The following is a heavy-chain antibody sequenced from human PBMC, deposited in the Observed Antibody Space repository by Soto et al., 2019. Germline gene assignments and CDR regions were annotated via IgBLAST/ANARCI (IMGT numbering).Heavy chain of an antibody. Sequence: GGSLRLSCAASGFTFSSYSMNWVRQAPGKGLEWVLVIYSGGSTYYADSVKGRFTISRDNSKNTLYLQMNSLRAEDTAVYYCARDLRTLYGMDVWGQGTTVTVSS. CDR1: GFTFSSYS. CDR2: IYSGGST. CDR3: ARDLRTLYGMDV. J-gene: IGHJ6*02. V-gene: IGHV3-53*01.